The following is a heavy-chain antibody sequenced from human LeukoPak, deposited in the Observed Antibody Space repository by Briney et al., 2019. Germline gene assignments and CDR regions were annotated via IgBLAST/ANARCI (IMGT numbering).Heavy chain of an antibody. J-gene: IGHJ4*02. D-gene: IGHD3-22*01. V-gene: IGHV3-21*01. Sequence: GGSLRLSCAASGFTFSSYSMNWVRLAPGKGLEWVSSISSSSSYIYYADSVKGRFTISRDNAKNSLYLQMNSLRAEDTAVYYCAREGYYYDSSGYYYGYWGQGTLVTVSS. CDR3: AREGYYYDSSGYYYGY. CDR2: ISSSSSYI. CDR1: GFTFSSYS.